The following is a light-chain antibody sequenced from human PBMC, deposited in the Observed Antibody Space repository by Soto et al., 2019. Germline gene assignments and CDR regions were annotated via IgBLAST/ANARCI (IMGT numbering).Light chain of an antibody. V-gene: IGKV3-15*01. CDR2: AAS. J-gene: IGKJ2*01. Sequence: EIVMTQSQATLSVSPGERATLSCRASQSVSRNLAWYQQKPGQAPRLLIYAASTRATGIPARFSGSGSGTEFTLTISRLQSEEFAVYYCQQYNNWPYTFGQGTKLEIK. CDR1: QSVSRN. CDR3: QQYNNWPYT.